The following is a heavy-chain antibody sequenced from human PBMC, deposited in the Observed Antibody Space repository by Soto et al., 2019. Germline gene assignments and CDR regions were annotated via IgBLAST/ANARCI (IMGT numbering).Heavy chain of an antibody. CDR2: INAGNGNT. CDR1: GYTFTSYA. Sequence: GASVKVSCKASGYTFTSYAMHWVRQAPGQRLEWMGWINAGNGNTKYSQKFQGRVTITRDTSASTAYMELSSLRSEDTAVYYCARDSFAGRIAAAGTFHYYYYYMDVWGKGTTVTVSS. J-gene: IGHJ6*03. V-gene: IGHV1-3*01. D-gene: IGHD6-13*01. CDR3: ARDSFAGRIAAAGTFHYYYYYMDV.